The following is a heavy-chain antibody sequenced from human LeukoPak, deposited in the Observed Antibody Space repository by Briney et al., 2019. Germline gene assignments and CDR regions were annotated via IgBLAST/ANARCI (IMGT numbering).Heavy chain of an antibody. CDR1: GYTFTSYG. CDR2: ISAYNGNT. V-gene: IGHV1-18*01. Sequence: ASVKVSCKASGYTFTSYGISWVRQAPGQGLEWMGWISAYNGNTNYAQKLQGRVTMTTDTSTSTAHMELRSLRSDDTAVYYCAREFAGTVTLEDWGQGTLVTVSS. CDR3: AREFAGTVTLED. D-gene: IGHD4-17*01. J-gene: IGHJ4*02.